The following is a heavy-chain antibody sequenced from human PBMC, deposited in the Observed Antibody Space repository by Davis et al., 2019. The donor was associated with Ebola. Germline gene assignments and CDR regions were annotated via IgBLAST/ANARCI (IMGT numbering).Heavy chain of an antibody. CDR3: ARDRIAGDIVVVPAAIRYGMDV. Sequence: ASVKVSCKASGYTFSSYGIAWVRQAPGQGLEWMGWVSSYNGDTNYAQKFQGRVTMTRDTSISTAYMELSRLRSDDTAVYYCARDRIAGDIVVVPAAIRYGMDVWGKGTTVTVSS. J-gene: IGHJ6*04. V-gene: IGHV1-18*01. CDR2: VSSYNGDT. D-gene: IGHD2-2*01. CDR1: GYTFSSYG.